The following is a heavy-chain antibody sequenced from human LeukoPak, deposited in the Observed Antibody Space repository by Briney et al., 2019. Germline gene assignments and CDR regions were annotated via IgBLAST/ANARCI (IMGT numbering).Heavy chain of an antibody. J-gene: IGHJ4*02. D-gene: IGHD1-26*01. Sequence: PETLSLTCGVSGDSIRSSIYYWGWIRQPPGKGLEWIGSVYYDGSAYYNPSLKSRVTISVDTSKNQLSLKLSSVTAADTAVYYCARPLTRGGTYYVWGQGTLVTVSS. CDR1: GDSIRSSIYY. CDR3: ARPLTRGGTYYV. V-gene: IGHV4-39*01. CDR2: VYYDGSA.